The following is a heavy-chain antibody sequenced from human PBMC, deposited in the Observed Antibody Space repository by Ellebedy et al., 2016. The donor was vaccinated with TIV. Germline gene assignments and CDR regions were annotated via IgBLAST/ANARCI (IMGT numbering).Heavy chain of an antibody. CDR2: IYHSGST. J-gene: IGHJ4*02. V-gene: IGHV4-59*12. CDR3: ARAVDTAMLDY. CDR1: GGSFSGYY. Sequence: MPSETLSLTCAVYGGSFSGYYWSWIRQPPGKGLEWIGYIYHSGSTNSNPSLKNRVTISVDTSKNQFYLKLSSVTAADTAVYYCARAVDTAMLDYWGQGTLVTVSS. D-gene: IGHD5-18*01.